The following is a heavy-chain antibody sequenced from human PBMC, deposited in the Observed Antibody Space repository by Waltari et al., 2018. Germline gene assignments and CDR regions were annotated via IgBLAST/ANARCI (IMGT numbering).Heavy chain of an antibody. CDR3: ARVWNDDYFDY. J-gene: IGHJ4*02. CDR2: ISQSGST. V-gene: IGHV4-38-2*01. CDR1: GYSISRGSS. D-gene: IGHD1-1*01. Sequence: QVQLQESGPGLVKPSATLSLTCAVSGYSISRGSSWGWIRQPPGKGLEWIGTISQSGSTYYNPSLKSRVAISVDTSNNQFSLKLTSVTAADTAVYYCARVWNDDYFDYCGQGTLVTVSS.